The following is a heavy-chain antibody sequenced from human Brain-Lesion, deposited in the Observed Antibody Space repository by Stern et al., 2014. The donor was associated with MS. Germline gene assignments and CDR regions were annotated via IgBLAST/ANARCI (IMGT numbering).Heavy chain of an antibody. V-gene: IGHV1-24*01. CDR3: ATLSPGAGGNYYRHFDY. CDR2: FDPEDGET. J-gene: IGHJ4*02. D-gene: IGHD1-26*01. Sequence: MQLVESGAEVKQPGASVKVSCKVSGYTLTELSMHWVRQAPLKGLEWMGGFDPEDGETIYAQKFQGRVTMTEDTSTDTAYMELSSLRSEDTAVYYCATLSPGAGGNYYRHFDYWGQGTLVTVSS. CDR1: GYTLTELS.